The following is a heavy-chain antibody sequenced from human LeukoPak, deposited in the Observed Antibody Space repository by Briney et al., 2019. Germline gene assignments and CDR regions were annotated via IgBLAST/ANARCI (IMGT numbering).Heavy chain of an antibody. CDR1: GYTFTSYY. D-gene: IGHD4-17*01. CDR3: ARDYGELDY. J-gene: IGHJ4*02. CDR2: INPSGGST. V-gene: IGHV1-46*01. Sequence: ASVKVSCKASGYTFTSYYMHWVRQAPGQGLEWMGIINPSGGSTSYAQKFQGRVTITADKSTSTAYMELSSLRSEDTAVYYCARDYGELDYWGQGTLVTVSS.